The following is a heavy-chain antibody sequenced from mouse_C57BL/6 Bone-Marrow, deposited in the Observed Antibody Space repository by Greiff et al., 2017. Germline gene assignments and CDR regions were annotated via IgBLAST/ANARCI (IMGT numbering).Heavy chain of an antibody. D-gene: IGHD1-1*01. CDR3: TKGDYYGSSFDY. CDR1: GFNIKDDY. J-gene: IGHJ2*01. Sequence: VQLQQSGAELVRPGASVKLSCTASGFNIKDDYMHWVKQRPEQGLEWIGWIDPENGDTEYASKFQSKATITADTSSNTAYLQLSSLTSEDTAVYYCTKGDYYGSSFDYWGQGTTLTVSS. V-gene: IGHV14-4*01. CDR2: IDPENGDT.